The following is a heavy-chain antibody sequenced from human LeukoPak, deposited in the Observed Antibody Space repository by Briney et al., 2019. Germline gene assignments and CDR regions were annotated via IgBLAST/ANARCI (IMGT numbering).Heavy chain of an antibody. Sequence: GGSLRLSCAASGFSFSSSWMLWARQTPGKGLVWLSRISPDGSSTSYADSVKGRFTVSRDIARNTLSLQMNSLRAEDSAVYYCARLQGITPQPMTEGFDIWGQGTMVTVSS. V-gene: IGHV3-74*01. CDR1: GFSFSSSW. D-gene: IGHD3-16*01. CDR3: ARLQGITPQPMTEGFDI. J-gene: IGHJ3*02. CDR2: ISPDGSST.